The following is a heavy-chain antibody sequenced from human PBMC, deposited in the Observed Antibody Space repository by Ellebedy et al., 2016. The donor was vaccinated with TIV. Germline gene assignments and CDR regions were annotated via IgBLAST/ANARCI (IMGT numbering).Heavy chain of an antibody. CDR3: ARDLGYCSGGSCYSTGRLDP. CDR1: GFTFSSYG. V-gene: IGHV3-33*01. J-gene: IGHJ5*02. Sequence: GESLKISCAASGFTFSSYGMHWVRQAPGKGLEWVAVIWYDGSNKYYADSVKGRFTISRDNSTNTLYLQMNSLRAEDTAVYYCARDLGYCSGGSCYSTGRLDPWGQGTLVTVSS. D-gene: IGHD2-15*01. CDR2: IWYDGSNK.